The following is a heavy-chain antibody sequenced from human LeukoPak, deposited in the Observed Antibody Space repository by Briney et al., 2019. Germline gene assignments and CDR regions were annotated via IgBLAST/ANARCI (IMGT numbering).Heavy chain of an antibody. V-gene: IGHV5-51*01. Sequence: PGESLKISCKGSGYSFTSYWIGWVRQMPGKGLEWMGIIYPGDSDTRYSPSFQGQVTISADKSISTAYLQWSSLKASDTAMYYCASVTRNIAVAAPFDYWGQGTLVTVSS. CDR3: ASVTRNIAVAAPFDY. CDR1: GYSFTSYW. CDR2: IYPGDSDT. J-gene: IGHJ4*02. D-gene: IGHD6-19*01.